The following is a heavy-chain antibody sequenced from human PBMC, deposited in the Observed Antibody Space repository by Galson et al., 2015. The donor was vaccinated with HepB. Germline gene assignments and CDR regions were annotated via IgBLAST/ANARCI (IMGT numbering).Heavy chain of an antibody. Sequence: SLRLSCAASGFNVGSSYMCWVRQAPGKGLEWVSVIYDGGFTYYADSVQGRFTTSRDNSMNTLYLQMNTLRAADTAVYYYTRGYHSGYCVTTTCYQWGQRTLVAVSS. CDR1: GFNVGSSY. CDR2: IYDGGFT. CDR3: TRGYHSGYCVTTTCYQ. D-gene: IGHD6-25*01. J-gene: IGHJ4*02. V-gene: IGHV3-53*01.